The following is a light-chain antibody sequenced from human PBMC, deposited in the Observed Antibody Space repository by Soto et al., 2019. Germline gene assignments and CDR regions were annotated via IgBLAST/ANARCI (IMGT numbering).Light chain of an antibody. CDR1: SSDVGGYNY. V-gene: IGLV2-14*01. Sequence: QSALTQPASESGSPGQSITISCTGTSSDVGGYNYVSWYQQHPGKAPKLMIYDVSNRPSGVSNRFSGSKSGNTASLTISGLQAEDEADYYCSSYTSSSTLYVFGTGTKVTVL. CDR2: DVS. CDR3: SSYTSSSTLYV. J-gene: IGLJ1*01.